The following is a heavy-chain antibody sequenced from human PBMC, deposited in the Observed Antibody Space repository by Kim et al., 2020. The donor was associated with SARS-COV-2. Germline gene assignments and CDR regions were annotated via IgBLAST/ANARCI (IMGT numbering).Heavy chain of an antibody. CDR1: GGSFSGYY. J-gene: IGHJ3*02. CDR3: ARRLLGYCSGGSCYRDAFDI. Sequence: SETLSLTCAVYGGSFSGYYWSWIRQPPGKGLEWIGEINHSGSTNYNPSLKSRVTISVDTSKNQFSLKLSSVTAADTAVYYCARRLLGYCSGGSCYRDAFDIWGQGTMVTVSS. CDR2: INHSGST. V-gene: IGHV4-34*01. D-gene: IGHD2-15*01.